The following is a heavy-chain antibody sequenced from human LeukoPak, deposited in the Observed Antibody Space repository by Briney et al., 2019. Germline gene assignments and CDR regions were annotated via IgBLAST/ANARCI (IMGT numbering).Heavy chain of an antibody. Sequence: GGSLSLSCTASGFTFGDYAMSWFRPAPGKGLEWVGFIRSKAYGGTTEYAASVKGRFTISRDDSKSIAYLQMNSLKTEDTAVYYCTRDLHDYYDSSDTFDYWGQGTLVTVSS. V-gene: IGHV3-49*03. D-gene: IGHD3-22*01. J-gene: IGHJ4*02. CDR2: IRSKAYGGTT. CDR3: TRDLHDYYDSSDTFDY. CDR1: GFTFGDYA.